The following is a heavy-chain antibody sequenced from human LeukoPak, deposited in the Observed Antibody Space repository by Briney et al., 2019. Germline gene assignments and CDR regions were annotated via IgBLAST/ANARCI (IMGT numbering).Heavy chain of an antibody. CDR3: ARGAAGTVPFDY. V-gene: IGHV4-59*08. CDR1: GGSISSYY. Sequence: SETLSLTCAVYGGSISSYYWSWIRQPPGKGLEWIGYTHYSGSTDYNPSLKTRVTISVDTSKNQFSLKLSSVTAADTAVYCCARGAAGTVPFDYWGQGTLVTVSS. J-gene: IGHJ4*02. D-gene: IGHD6-13*01. CDR2: THYSGST.